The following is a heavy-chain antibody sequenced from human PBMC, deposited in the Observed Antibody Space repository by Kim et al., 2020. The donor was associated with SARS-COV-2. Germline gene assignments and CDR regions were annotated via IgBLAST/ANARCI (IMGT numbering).Heavy chain of an antibody. CDR3: ARELTRTGYNTPPSY. D-gene: IGHD1-7*01. CDR2: IIPNSGDT. V-gene: IGHV1-2*02. Sequence: ASVKVSCKASGYSFSGYYIHWVRQAPGQGLEWMGWIIPNSGDTNYPQKFQGRVTMTRDPSISTAYMELSSLRSDDTAVYYCARELTRTGYNTPPSYWGQGALVTVSS. J-gene: IGHJ4*02. CDR1: GYSFSGYY.